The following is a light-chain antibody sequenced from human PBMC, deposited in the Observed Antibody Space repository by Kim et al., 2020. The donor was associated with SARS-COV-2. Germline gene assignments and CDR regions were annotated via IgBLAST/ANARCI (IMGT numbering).Light chain of an antibody. J-gene: IGKJ1*01. CDR1: QDISNY. CDR3: QKCDSAPWT. V-gene: IGKV1-27*01. CDR2: AAS. Sequence: ASVGDRLTLTCRASQDISNYLAWFQLKPGKAPKLLIYAASALQPGVPSRFSGSGSGTDFTLTVTSLQPEDVATYYCQKCDSAPWTFGQGTKVDSK.